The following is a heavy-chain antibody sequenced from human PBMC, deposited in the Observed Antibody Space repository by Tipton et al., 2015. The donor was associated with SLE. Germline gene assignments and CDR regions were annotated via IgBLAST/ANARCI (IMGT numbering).Heavy chain of an antibody. D-gene: IGHD3-3*01. Sequence: TLSLTCIVSGGSISSGSYYWSWIRQPAGKGLEWIGYIYTSGSTNYNPSLKSRVTISVDTSKNQFSLKLSSVTAADTAVYYCARGKTRYLGDYDFWSGYTWYFDLWGRGTLVTVSS. CDR2: IYTSGST. CDR1: GGSISSGSYY. V-gene: IGHV4-61*09. CDR3: ARGKTRYLGDYDFWSGYTWYFDL. J-gene: IGHJ2*01.